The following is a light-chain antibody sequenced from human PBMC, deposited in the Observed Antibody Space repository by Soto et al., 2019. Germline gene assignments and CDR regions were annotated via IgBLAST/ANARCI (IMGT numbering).Light chain of an antibody. CDR1: QGIRNF. J-gene: IGKJ4*01. CDR2: AAS. Sequence: DIQITQSASVVSASVGDRVPRTCRTRQGIRNFLALFQQKPRKVTKRLSYAASSLQSGVPSRFSGSGSVTEFNLTISSLWPEDFATYYCLQHNSYPFTLGGGNKGDI. V-gene: IGKV1-17*03. CDR3: LQHNSYPFT.